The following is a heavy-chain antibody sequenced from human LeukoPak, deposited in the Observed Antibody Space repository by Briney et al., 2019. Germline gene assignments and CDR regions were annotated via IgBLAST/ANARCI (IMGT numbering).Heavy chain of an antibody. D-gene: IGHD6-6*01. CDR1: GFTFSTYW. CDR2: IKQDGSEK. Sequence: GGSLRLSCAASGFTFSTYWMNWVRQAPGKGLEWVANIKQDGSEKNYVDSVKGRFTISRDNAKNSLYLQMNSLRAEDTAVYYCAKAAARSYYYYYYMDVWGKGTTVTVSS. J-gene: IGHJ6*03. V-gene: IGHV3-7*03. CDR3: AKAAARSYYYYYYMDV.